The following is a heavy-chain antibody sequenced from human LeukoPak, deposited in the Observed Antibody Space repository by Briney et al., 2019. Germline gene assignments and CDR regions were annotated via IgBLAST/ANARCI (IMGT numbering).Heavy chain of an antibody. Sequence: SETLSLTCAVYGGLFSGYYWSWIRQPPGKGLEWIGEINHSGSTNYNPSLKSRVTISVDTSKNQFSLKLSSVTAADTAVYYCARAGYYDFWSGGSGKYDPFDYWGQGTLVTVSS. D-gene: IGHD3-3*01. CDR3: ARAGYYDFWSGGSGKYDPFDY. CDR2: INHSGST. CDR1: GGLFSGYY. V-gene: IGHV4-34*01. J-gene: IGHJ4*02.